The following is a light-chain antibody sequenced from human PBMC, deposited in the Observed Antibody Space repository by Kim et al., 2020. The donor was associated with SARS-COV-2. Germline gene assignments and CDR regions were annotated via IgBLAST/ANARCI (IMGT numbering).Light chain of an antibody. CDR3: QQYGSSPPIT. J-gene: IGKJ5*01. CDR2: GAS. CDR1: QSVSSSY. Sequence: PGERTTLSCRASQSVSSSYLAWYQQKPGQAPRLLIYGASSRATGIPDRFSGSGSGTDFPLTISRLEPEDFAVYYCQQYGSSPPITFGQGTRLEIK. V-gene: IGKV3-20*01.